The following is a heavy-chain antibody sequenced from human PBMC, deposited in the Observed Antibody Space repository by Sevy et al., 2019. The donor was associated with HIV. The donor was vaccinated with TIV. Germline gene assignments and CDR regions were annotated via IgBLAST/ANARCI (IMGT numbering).Heavy chain of an antibody. D-gene: IGHD6-19*01. CDR1: GFTVNDKY. CDR3: VSLFLSYRSGWSYFDY. Sequence: GSLRLSCAISGFTVNDKYIIWVRQAPGKGLEWVSVIFSSGSTHYADSAKGRFTISRDNSKNTVYLQMSSLRAEDTAVYYCVSLFLSYRSGWSYFDYWGQGTLVTVSS. V-gene: IGHV3-66*02. J-gene: IGHJ4*02. CDR2: IFSSGST.